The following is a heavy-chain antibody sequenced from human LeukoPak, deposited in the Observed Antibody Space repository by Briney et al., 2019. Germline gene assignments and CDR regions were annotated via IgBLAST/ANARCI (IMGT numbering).Heavy chain of an antibody. CDR3: AREGSSGWSYYFDY. D-gene: IGHD6-19*01. V-gene: IGHV1-18*04. CDR1: GYTFTNYG. CDR2: ISANNGET. J-gene: IGHJ4*02. Sequence: ASVKVSCKASGYTFTNYGISWVRQAPGQGLEWMAWISANNGETRYAQNLQGRLTMTTDTSTSTAYMELSSLRSEDTAVYYCAREGSSGWSYYFDYWGQGTLVTVSS.